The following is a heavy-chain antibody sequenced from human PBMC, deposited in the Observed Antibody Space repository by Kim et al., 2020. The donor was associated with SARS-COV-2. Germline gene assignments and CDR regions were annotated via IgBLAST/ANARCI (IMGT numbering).Heavy chain of an antibody. D-gene: IGHD6-25*01. CDR2: ISCNSSTI. CDR1: GFTFSSYS. CDR3: ATVARGDY. J-gene: IGHJ4*02. V-gene: IGHV3-48*01. Sequence: GGSLRLSCAASGFTFSSYSMHWVRQAPGKGLEWVSDISCNSSTIYYADSVKGRFTISRDNAKNSLYLQMNSLRAEDTAVYYCATVARGDYWRQG.